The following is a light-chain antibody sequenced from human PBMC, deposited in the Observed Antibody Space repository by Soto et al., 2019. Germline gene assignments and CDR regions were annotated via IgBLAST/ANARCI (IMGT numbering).Light chain of an antibody. CDR3: QSYDSRLSGWGL. Sequence: QSVLTQPPSVSGAPGQRVTITCTGSSSNIGARYDVHWYQQLPGTAPKLLIYGNSNRPSGVPDRFSGSKSGTSASLAITGLQADEEADYYCQSYDSRLSGWGLFGGGTKVTVL. V-gene: IGLV1-40*01. CDR2: GNS. J-gene: IGLJ2*01. CDR1: SSNIGARYD.